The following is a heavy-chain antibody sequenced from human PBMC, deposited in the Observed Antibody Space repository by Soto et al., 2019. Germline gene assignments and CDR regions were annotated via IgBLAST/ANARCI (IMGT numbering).Heavy chain of an antibody. CDR2: ISSNGVGT. J-gene: IGHJ6*03. Sequence: EVQLAESGGGLAQPGGSLRLSCAASGFTLSGSAMDWVRQAPGKGLEYVSGISSNGVGTYYANSVQGRFTISRDNSKNTVYLQMGSLRPEDMAAYYCARRARPDFYYMDVWGKGTTFTVSS. V-gene: IGHV3-64*01. CDR1: GFTLSGSA. D-gene: IGHD6-6*01. CDR3: ARRARPDFYYMDV.